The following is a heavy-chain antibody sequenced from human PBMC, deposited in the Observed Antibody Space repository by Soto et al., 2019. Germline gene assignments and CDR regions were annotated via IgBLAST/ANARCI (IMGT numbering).Heavy chain of an antibody. J-gene: IGHJ2*01. CDR3: EKEPVGPDWYFDL. CDR1: GFTFDYYW. V-gene: IGHV3-74*01. Sequence: PGGSLRLSCAASGFTFDYYWMHWVRQAPGKGLVWVSRVHSDGTTTTYADSVKGRFTISRDNSKNTLYLQMNSLRAEDTAVYNWEKEPVGPDWYFDLWGRVTLVTVSS. CDR2: VHSDGTTT.